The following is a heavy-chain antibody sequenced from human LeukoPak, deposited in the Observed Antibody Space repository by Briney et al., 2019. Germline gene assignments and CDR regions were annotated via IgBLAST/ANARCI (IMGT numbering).Heavy chain of an antibody. Sequence: SETLSLTCAVYGGSFSGYYWSWIRQPPGKGLEWIGEINHSGSTNYNPSLKSRVTISVDTSKNQVSLKLSSVTAADTAMYYCARAVGSGVASDYWGQGTLVTVSS. V-gene: IGHV4-34*01. CDR2: INHSGST. J-gene: IGHJ4*02. D-gene: IGHD6-19*01. CDR1: GGSFSGYY. CDR3: ARAVGSGVASDY.